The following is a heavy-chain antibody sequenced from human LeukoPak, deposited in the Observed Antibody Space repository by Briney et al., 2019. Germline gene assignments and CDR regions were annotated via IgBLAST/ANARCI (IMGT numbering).Heavy chain of an antibody. J-gene: IGHJ4*02. CDR1: GGSISSGSYY. CDR2: IYTSGST. CDR3: ARGPYRRDGLRY. Sequence: SETLSLTCTVSGGSISSGSYYWSWIRQPAGKGLEWIGRIYTSGSTNYNPSLKSRVTISVDTSKNQFSLKLSSVTAADTAVYYCARGPYRRDGLRYWGQGTLVTVSS. D-gene: IGHD5-24*01. V-gene: IGHV4-61*02.